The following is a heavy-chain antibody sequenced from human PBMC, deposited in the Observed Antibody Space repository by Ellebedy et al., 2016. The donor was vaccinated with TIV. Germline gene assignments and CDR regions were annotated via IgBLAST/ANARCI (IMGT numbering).Heavy chain of an antibody. D-gene: IGHD3-10*01. CDR1: GGSIIRYF. CDR3: ARHYNSGTYPLDY. Sequence: SETLSLXCTVSGGSIIRYFWSWIRQSPEKGLEWIGHIYYSRTTIYSPSLKTRVTISMDTSKNQFSLKLNSVTAADTAIYYCARHYNSGTYPLDYWGQGTLVTVSS. J-gene: IGHJ4*02. CDR2: IYYSRTT. V-gene: IGHV4-59*08.